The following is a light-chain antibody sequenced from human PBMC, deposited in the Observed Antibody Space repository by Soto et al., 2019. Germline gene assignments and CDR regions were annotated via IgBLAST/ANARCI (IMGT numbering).Light chain of an antibody. CDR2: GAS. Sequence: VFTESPGTLSLSPGERATLSCRASQSVTSNYLSWYQQRPGQAPRLLIFGASIRDTGIPDRFSGIGSGTDFTLTINRLEPEDFAVYHCQQYGSSPKAFAQGTKVDI. J-gene: IGKJ1*01. CDR3: QQYGSSPKA. V-gene: IGKV3-20*01. CDR1: QSVTSNY.